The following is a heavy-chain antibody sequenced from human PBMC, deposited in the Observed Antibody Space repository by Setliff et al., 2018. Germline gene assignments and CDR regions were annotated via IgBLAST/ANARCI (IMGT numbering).Heavy chain of an antibody. J-gene: IGHJ6*03. CDR3: AREQWLDPPGYYYMDV. CDR1: GGSISSGYY. Sequence: SETLSLTCTVSGGSISSGYYWSWIRQPAGKGLEWIGSIYYIGNTYYNPSLQSRVTMSVDTSKNQFSLKLSSVTAADMAVYYCAREQWLDPPGYYYMDVWAKGTTVTVSS. D-gene: IGHD6-19*01. CDR2: IYYIGNT. V-gene: IGHV4-38-2*02.